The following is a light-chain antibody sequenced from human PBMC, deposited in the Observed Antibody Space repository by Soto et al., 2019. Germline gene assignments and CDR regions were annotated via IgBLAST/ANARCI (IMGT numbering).Light chain of an antibody. CDR3: QQYGSSPT. CDR1: QSVGSK. V-gene: IGKV3-20*01. J-gene: IGKJ1*01. CDR2: GAS. Sequence: ERVITQSPATVSVSPGERATLSCRASQSVGSKVAWYQQKPGQAPSLLIYGASTRATGIPDRFSGSGSGTDFTLTISRLEPEDFAVYYCQQYGSSPTFGQGTKVDIK.